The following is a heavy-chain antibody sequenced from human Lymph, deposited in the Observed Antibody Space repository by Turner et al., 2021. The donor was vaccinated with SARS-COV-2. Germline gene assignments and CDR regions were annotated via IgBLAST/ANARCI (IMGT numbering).Heavy chain of an antibody. CDR1: GFTFISYG. CDR3: AWALYYYYGMDV. Sequence: QVQLVESGGGVVQPGRSLRLSCAASGFTFISYGMHWVRQAPGKGLEWVAVISYDGGHKSYADSVKGRFTISRDNSKNTLYLQMISPRAEDTAVYYCAWALYYYYGMDVWGQGTTVTVSS. V-gene: IGHV3-30*03. J-gene: IGHJ6*02. CDR2: ISYDGGHK.